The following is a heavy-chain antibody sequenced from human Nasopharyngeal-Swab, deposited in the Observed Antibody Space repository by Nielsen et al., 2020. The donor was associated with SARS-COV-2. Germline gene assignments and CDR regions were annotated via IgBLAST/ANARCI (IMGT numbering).Heavy chain of an antibody. Sequence: GGSLRLSCAASGFNFNTYNMNWVRQAPGKGLEWISYISSGSRSTYYADSVKGRSTISRDNGENSVYLQMNSLRDEDTAVYYCVRGASSAFVRWLDPWGQGTLVTVSS. CDR2: ISSGSRST. D-gene: IGHD3-22*01. CDR1: GFNFNTYN. V-gene: IGHV3-48*02. CDR3: VRGASSAFVRWLDP. J-gene: IGHJ5*02.